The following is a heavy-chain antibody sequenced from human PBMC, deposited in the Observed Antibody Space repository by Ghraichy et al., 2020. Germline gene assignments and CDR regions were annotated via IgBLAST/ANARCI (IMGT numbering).Heavy chain of an antibody. V-gene: IGHV3-21*01. CDR1: GFTFSSYS. Sequence: GGSLRLSCAASGFTFSSYSMNWVRQAPGKGLEWVSSISSSSSYIYYADSVKGRFTISRDNAKNSLYLQMNSLRAEDTAVYYCALVQLPYYYYYGMDVWGQGTTVTVSS. CDR2: ISSSSSYI. J-gene: IGHJ6*02. CDR3: ALVQLPYYYYYGMDV. D-gene: IGHD2-2*01.